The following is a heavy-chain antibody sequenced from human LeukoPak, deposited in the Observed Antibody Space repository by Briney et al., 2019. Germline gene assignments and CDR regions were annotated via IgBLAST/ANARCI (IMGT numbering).Heavy chain of an antibody. Sequence: PSETLSLTCAVSGGSISSGGYSWSWIRQPPGKGLEWIGYIYDSGSTYYNPSLKSRITISVGTSENRFSLKLSSVTATDTAVYYCARDCSGGSCYGAFDIWGQGTMVTVSS. CDR2: IYDSGST. J-gene: IGHJ3*02. D-gene: IGHD2-15*01. CDR3: ARDCSGGSCYGAFDI. V-gene: IGHV4-30-2*05. CDR1: GGSISSGGYS.